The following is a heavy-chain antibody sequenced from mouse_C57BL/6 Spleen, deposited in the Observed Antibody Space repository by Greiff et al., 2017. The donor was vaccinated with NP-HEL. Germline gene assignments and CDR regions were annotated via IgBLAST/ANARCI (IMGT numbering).Heavy chain of an antibody. J-gene: IGHJ3*01. CDR1: GYTFTSYW. CDR3: ARWPIYYDYDDWFAY. CDR2: INPSNGGT. D-gene: IGHD2-4*01. V-gene: IGHV1-53*01. Sequence: QVQLQQPGTELVKPGASVKLSCKASGYTFTSYWMHWVKQRPGQGLEWIGNINPSNGGTNYNEKFKSKATLTVDKSSSTAYMQLSSLTSEDSAVYYCARWPIYYDYDDWFAYWGQGTLVTVSA.